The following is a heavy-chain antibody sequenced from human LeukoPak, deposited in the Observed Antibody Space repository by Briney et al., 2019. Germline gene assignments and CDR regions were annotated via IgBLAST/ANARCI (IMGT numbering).Heavy chain of an antibody. V-gene: IGHV4-59*01. D-gene: IGHD1-26*01. Sequence: PSETLSLTCTVSGGSISNYYWSWIRQPPGKGLEWIGYIYYSGSTNYNPSPKSRVTISVDTSKNQFSLKLSSVTAADTAVYYCARVMSGSYHYFDYWGQGTLVTVSS. CDR3: ARVMSGSYHYFDY. J-gene: IGHJ4*02. CDR2: IYYSGST. CDR1: GGSISNYY.